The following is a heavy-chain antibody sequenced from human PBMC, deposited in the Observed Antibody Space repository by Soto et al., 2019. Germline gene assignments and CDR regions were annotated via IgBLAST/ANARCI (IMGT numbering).Heavy chain of an antibody. CDR1: GFTFSSYA. V-gene: IGHV3-30*04. Sequence: GGSLRLSCAASGFTFSSYAMHWVRQAPGNGLEWVAVISYDGSNKYYADSVKGRFTISRDNSKNTLYLQMNSLRAEDTAVYYCARDFRQQLDAFDIWGQGTMVTVSS. CDR2: ISYDGSNK. J-gene: IGHJ3*02. D-gene: IGHD6-13*01. CDR3: ARDFRQQLDAFDI.